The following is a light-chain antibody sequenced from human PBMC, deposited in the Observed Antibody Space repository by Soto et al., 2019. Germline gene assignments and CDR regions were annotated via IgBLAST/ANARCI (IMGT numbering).Light chain of an antibody. V-gene: IGKV3-11*01. CDR1: QSVSVF. Sequence: EIVLTQSPATLSLSPGERATLSCRASQSVSVFLAWYHQKPGQAPRLLIYDASNRAPGIPARFSGSGSGTDFTLTISSLEPEDFAVYYCQQRSIWPPLTFGGGTKVEIK. CDR2: DAS. CDR3: QQRSIWPPLT. J-gene: IGKJ4*01.